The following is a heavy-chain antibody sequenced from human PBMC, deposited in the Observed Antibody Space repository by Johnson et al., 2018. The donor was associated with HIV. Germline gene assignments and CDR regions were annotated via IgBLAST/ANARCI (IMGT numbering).Heavy chain of an antibody. D-gene: IGHD3-3*01. CDR2: IYSGGST. Sequence: VQLVESGGGLVQPGGSLRLSCAASGFTFSSYWMSWVRQAPGKGLEWVSVIYSGGSTYYADSVKGRFTISRDNSKNTLYLQMNSLRAEDTAVYYCARAVEGGYNLWSGYSMGSVAFDIWGQGTMVTVSS. CDR3: ARAVEGGYNLWSGYSMGSVAFDI. CDR1: GFTFSSYW. J-gene: IGHJ3*02. V-gene: IGHV3-66*02.